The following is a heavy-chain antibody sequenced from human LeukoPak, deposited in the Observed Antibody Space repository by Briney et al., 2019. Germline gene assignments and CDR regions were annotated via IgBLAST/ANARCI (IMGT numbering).Heavy chain of an antibody. CDR3: ARDTMDNGDYDYRFDP. J-gene: IGHJ5*02. CDR1: GYTFTGYY. D-gene: IGHD4-17*01. V-gene: IGHV1-2*02. Sequence: ASVKVSCKASGYTFTGYYMHWVRQATGQGLEWMGWINPNSGGTNYAQKFQGRVTMTRDTSISTAYMELSRLRSEDTAVYYCARDTMDNGDYDYRFDPWGQGTLVTVSS. CDR2: INPNSGGT.